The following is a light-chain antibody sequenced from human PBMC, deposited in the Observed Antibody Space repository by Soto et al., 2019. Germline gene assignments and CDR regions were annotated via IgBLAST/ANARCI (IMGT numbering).Light chain of an antibody. CDR3: LLYHGGSWV. CDR2: STN. J-gene: IGLJ3*02. V-gene: IGLV7-43*01. Sequence: QAVVTQEPSLTVSPGGTVTLTCASSSGAVTSAYYPNWVQQTPGQAPRALIYSTNNKYSWTPARFSGSLLGDKAALTLSGVQPEDEAAYYFLLYHGGSWVFGGGTKLTVL. CDR1: SGAVTSAYY.